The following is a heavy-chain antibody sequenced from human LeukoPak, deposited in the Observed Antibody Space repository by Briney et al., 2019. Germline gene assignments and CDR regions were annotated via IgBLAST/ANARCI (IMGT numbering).Heavy chain of an antibody. V-gene: IGHV1-2*02. CDR1: GYRFISNY. CDR3: ARERSCCVGGDCYSFDF. D-gene: IGHD2-21*02. Sequence: ASVTVSCKASGYRFISNYIQWVRQAPGLGPEWMGWMHPGNGNTRYAEKFQGRVTMTRDTSINTAYMDLSSLRSDDTAVYYCARERSCCVGGDCYSFDFWGQGTLITVSS. CDR2: MHPGNGNT. J-gene: IGHJ4*02.